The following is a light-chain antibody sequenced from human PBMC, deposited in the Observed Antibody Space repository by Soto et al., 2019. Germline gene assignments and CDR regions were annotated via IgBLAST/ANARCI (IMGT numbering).Light chain of an antibody. Sequence: DIVMTQSPVTLSVSPGDRATLSCRASQSVGHNLAWFQQKPGRAPRLLIYGASAGATGIPDRFSGSGFGTEFTLTISSLQSEDLAVYYCQQYNHWPRTFGQGTKVEMK. V-gene: IGKV3-15*01. J-gene: IGKJ1*01. CDR1: QSVGHN. CDR3: QQYNHWPRT. CDR2: GAS.